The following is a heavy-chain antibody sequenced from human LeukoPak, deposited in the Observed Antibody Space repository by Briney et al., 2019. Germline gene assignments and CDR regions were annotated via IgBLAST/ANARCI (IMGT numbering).Heavy chain of an antibody. CDR1: GYTFSSSW. CDR2: IKPDGSEK. Sequence: GGSLRLSCAGSGYTFSSSWMRWVRQAPGKGLEWVVNIKPDGSEKYYVDSVKGRFTISRDNAKNSLYLQMNSLRADDTAVYYCAREIGRGSVSGDAFAIWGQCTMVTVPS. CDR3: AREIGRGSVSGDAFAI. V-gene: IGHV3-7*01. D-gene: IGHD3-10*01. J-gene: IGHJ3*02.